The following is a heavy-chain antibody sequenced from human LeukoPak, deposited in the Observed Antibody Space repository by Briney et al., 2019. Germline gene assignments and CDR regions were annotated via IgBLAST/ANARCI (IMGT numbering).Heavy chain of an antibody. CDR2: INHYGRT. CDR1: GESFSTYY. V-gene: IGHV4-34*01. CDR3: ARGVRQLDLKYYYYYFYMDV. J-gene: IGHJ6*03. D-gene: IGHD6-6*01. Sequence: SETLSLTCAVYGESFSTYYWTWIRQPPGKGLEWIGEINHYGRTNYNPSLKSRVTISADTSKNQFSLRLNSVTAADTSVYYCARGVRQLDLKYYYYYFYMDVWGKGTTVTVSS.